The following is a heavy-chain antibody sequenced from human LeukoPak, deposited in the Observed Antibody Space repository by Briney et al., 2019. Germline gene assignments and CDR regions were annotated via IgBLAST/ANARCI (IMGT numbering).Heavy chain of an antibody. J-gene: IGHJ4*02. D-gene: IGHD4-17*01. V-gene: IGHV4-61*01. CDR1: GGSISSSSYY. CDR3: AGDPSHYGAFDN. CDR2: IYSSETT. Sequence: PSETLSLTCTASGGSISSSSYYWGWIRQPPGKGLEWIGYIYSSETTEYKPSLKSRVTISVDTSKNQFSLRLSSVTAADTGIYYCAGDPSHYGAFDNWGQGTLVTVSS.